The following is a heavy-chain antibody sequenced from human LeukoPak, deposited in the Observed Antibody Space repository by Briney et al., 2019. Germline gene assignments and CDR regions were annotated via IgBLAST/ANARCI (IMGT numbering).Heavy chain of an antibody. V-gene: IGHV4-34*01. Sequence: PSETLSLTCAVYGGSFSGYYWSWIRQPPGKGLEWIGEINHSGSTNYNPSLKSRVTISVDTSKNQFSLKLSSVTAADTAVYYCARFYGGNSHFDYWGQGTLVTVSS. J-gene: IGHJ4*02. CDR1: GGSFSGYY. D-gene: IGHD4-23*01. CDR2: INHSGST. CDR3: ARFYGGNSHFDY.